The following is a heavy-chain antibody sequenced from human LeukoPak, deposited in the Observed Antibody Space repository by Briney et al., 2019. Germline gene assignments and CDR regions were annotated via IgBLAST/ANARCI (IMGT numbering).Heavy chain of an antibody. J-gene: IGHJ4*02. CDR3: VPRIAARPLDY. CDR2: ISGSGGST. CDR1: GFTFSSYA. D-gene: IGHD6-6*01. Sequence: PGRSLRLSCAASGFTFSSYAMSWVRQAPGKGLEWVSAISGSGGSTYYADSVKGRFTISRDNSKNTLYLQMNSLRAEDTAVYYCVPRIAARPLDYWGQGTLVTVSS. V-gene: IGHV3-23*01.